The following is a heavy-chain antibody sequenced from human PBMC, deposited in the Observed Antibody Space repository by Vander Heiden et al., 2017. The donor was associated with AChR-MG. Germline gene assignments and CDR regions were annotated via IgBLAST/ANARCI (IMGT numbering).Heavy chain of an antibody. Sequence: QAQLVESGGGVVHPGRSLTPSCGPPGFTLGSYGMHWVRQAPGKGLEWVAVISYDGSKKYYADSVKGRFTISRDNSKNTLYLKMNSLRAEDTAVYYCATDFSSRSTTVTTRWGQGTLVTVSS. CDR2: ISYDGSKK. V-gene: IGHV3-30*03. J-gene: IGHJ4*02. CDR3: ATDFSSRSTTVTTR. CDR1: GFTLGSYG. D-gene: IGHD4-17*01.